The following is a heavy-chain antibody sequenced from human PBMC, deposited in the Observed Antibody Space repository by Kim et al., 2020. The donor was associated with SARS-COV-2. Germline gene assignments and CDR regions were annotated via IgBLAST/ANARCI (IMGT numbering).Heavy chain of an antibody. CDR2: INAGHGNT. D-gene: IGHD3-16*01. J-gene: IGHJ4*02. CDR3: ARGRSTCSYAF. Sequence: ASVKVSCKASGYTFTNYAFHWVRQAPGQRLEWMGWINAGHGNTIYSQKFQGRVTIIRDTSAGTAYMELSSLRSEDTAVYYCARGRSTCSYAFWGQGTLVTVSS. V-gene: IGHV1-3*01. CDR1: GYTFTNYA.